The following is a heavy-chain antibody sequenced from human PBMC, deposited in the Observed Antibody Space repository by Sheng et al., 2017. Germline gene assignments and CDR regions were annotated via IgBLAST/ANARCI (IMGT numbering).Heavy chain of an antibody. D-gene: IGHD2-15*01. J-gene: IGHJ6*03. CDR1: GYTFTSYG. CDR2: ISAYNGNT. Sequence: QVQLVQSGAEVKKPGASVKVSCKASGYTFTSYGISWVRQAPGQGLEWMGWISAYNGNTNYAQKLQGRVTMTTDTSTSTAYMELRSLRSDDTAVYYCARGGRGGNRALIPYYYYMDVWGKGTTVTVSS. CDR3: ARGGRGGNRALIPYYYYMDV. V-gene: IGHV1-18*01.